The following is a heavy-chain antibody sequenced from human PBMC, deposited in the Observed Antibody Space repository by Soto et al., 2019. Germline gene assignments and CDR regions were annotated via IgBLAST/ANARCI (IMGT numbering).Heavy chain of an antibody. V-gene: IGHV3-7*01. CDR1: TFIFSTYW. CDR2: IKRDGSET. J-gene: IGHJ4*02. D-gene: IGHD1-20*01. Sequence: EVQLVESGGGLVQPGGSLRLSCAAPTFIFSTYWMTWVRQAPGKGLEWVANIKRDGSETHYADSVKGRFTISRDNAKNSLYLQMNSLRVEDTAVYYCVGDGNNWNDFVYWGQGTLVTVSS. CDR3: VGDGNNWNDFVY.